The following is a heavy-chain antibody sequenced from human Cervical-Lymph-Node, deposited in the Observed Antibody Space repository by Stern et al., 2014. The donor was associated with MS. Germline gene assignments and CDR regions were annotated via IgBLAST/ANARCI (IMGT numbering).Heavy chain of an antibody. D-gene: IGHD6-13*01. Sequence: VQLVESGAEVKKPGSSVKVSCKASGGTFTSYAISWVRQAPGQGLEWMGGIIPIFGTAMYAQKFQGRVTMSTDPSTSTAYMELSSLRSEDTAVYCCARGEVKEGLVRGMDVWGQGTTVTVSS. CDR2: IIPIFGTA. CDR3: ARGEVKEGLVRGMDV. CDR1: GGTFTSYA. V-gene: IGHV1-69*01. J-gene: IGHJ6*02.